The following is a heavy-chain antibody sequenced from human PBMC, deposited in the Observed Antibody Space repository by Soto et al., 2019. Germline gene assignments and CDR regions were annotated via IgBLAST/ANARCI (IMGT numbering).Heavy chain of an antibody. CDR2: MNPNSGNT. V-gene: IGHV1-8*01. CDR1: GYTFTSYD. Sequence: ASVEVSCKASGYTFTSYDSNWVRQATGQGLEWMGWMNPNSGNTGYAQKFQGRVTMTRNTSISTAYMELSSLRSEDTAVYYCARPLDDAFDIWGQGTMVTVSS. J-gene: IGHJ3*02. CDR3: ARPLDDAFDI.